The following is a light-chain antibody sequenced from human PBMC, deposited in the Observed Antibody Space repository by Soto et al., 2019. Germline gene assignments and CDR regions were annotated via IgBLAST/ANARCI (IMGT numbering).Light chain of an antibody. CDR1: SSDVGTYNY. CDR2: DVN. V-gene: IGLV2-14*03. Sequence: QSALTQPASVSGSPGQSITISCTGISSDVGTYNYVSWYQQHPGEAPKLIIYDVNNRPSGISPRFSGSKSGTTASLIIFGLQAEDEADYYCSSYTTTSTPWVFGGGTKLTVL. J-gene: IGLJ3*02. CDR3: SSYTTTSTPWV.